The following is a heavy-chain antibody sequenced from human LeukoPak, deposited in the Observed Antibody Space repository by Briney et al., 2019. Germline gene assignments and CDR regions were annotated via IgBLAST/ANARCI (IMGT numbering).Heavy chain of an antibody. D-gene: IGHD3-22*01. CDR3: AMVASVYDSSGYPNY. Sequence: ASVEVSCKASGYTFTSYGISWVRQAPGQGLEWMGWISAYNGNTNYAQKLQGRVTMTTDTSTSTAYMELRSLRSDDTAVYYCAMVASVYDSSGYPNYWGQGTLVTVSS. CDR2: ISAYNGNT. V-gene: IGHV1-18*01. J-gene: IGHJ4*02. CDR1: GYTFTSYG.